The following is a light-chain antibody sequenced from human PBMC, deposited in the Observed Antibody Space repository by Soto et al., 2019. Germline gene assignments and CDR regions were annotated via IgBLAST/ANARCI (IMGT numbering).Light chain of an antibody. V-gene: IGKV3-15*01. CDR1: HSVSSK. J-gene: IGKJ1*01. CDR2: GAS. CDR3: QQYNNWPRT. Sequence: EIVMTQSPATLSVSPGERATLSCRASHSVSSKLAWYQQKPGQAPRLLIYGASTRATGIPARFSGSGSGTEFTLTISSLQSEDFAVYYCQQYNNWPRTFGQGTKVDIK.